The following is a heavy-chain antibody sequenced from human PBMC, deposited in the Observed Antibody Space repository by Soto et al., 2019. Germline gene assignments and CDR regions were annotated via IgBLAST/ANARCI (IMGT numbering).Heavy chain of an antibody. Sequence: EVQLVESGGGLIQPGGSLRLSCAVSGFTVSNNYMSWVRQAPGKGLEGVSVIYSGGYTAYGDSVKGRFTISRDNSKNTQNLQMKSLGADDRGVFYCAGGGGGGGYWGQGTLVTVSS. CDR3: AGGGGGGGY. CDR1: GFTVSNNY. J-gene: IGHJ4*02. CDR2: IYSGGYT. V-gene: IGHV3-53*01. D-gene: IGHD3-16*01.